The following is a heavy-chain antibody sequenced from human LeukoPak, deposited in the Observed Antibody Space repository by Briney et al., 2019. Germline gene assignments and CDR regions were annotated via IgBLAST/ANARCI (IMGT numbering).Heavy chain of an antibody. CDR1: GFTFSSYE. CDR3: ARGLGVIRVDYYYYYMDV. Sequence: GSLRLSCAASGFTFSSYEMNWVRQPPGKGLEWIGSIFYNGRSYHNPSLKSRVTISVDTSKNQFSLQLNSVTPEDTAVYYCARGLGVIRVDYYYYYMDVWGKGTTVTVSS. V-gene: IGHV4-39*07. D-gene: IGHD3-10*01. CDR2: IFYNGRS. J-gene: IGHJ6*03.